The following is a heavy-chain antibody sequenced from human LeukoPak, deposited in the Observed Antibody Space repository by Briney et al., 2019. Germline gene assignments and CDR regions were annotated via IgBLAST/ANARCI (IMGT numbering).Heavy chain of an antibody. V-gene: IGHV1-18*01. CDR2: ISAYNGNT. CDR3: ARNPLYCGGDCYNPYFDY. Sequence: ASVKVSCKASGYTFTSYGISWVRQAPGQGLEWMGWISAYNGNTNYAQKLQGRVTMTTDTSTSTAYMELRSLSSDDTAVYYCARNPLYCGGDCYNPYFDYWGQGTLVTVSS. D-gene: IGHD2-21*02. J-gene: IGHJ4*02. CDR1: GYTFTSYG.